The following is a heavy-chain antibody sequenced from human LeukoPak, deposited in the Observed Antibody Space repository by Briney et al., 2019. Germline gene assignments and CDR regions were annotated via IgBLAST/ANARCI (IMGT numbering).Heavy chain of an antibody. CDR1: GGSISSSSTNC. Sequence: SETLSLTCAVSGGSISSSSTNCWTWVRQPPGKGLEWIGEIYHSGATNYNPSLKSRVTMLLDKSKSQFSLKLNSVTAADTAVYYCARNGGNSDYDYWGQGTLVTVSA. CDR3: ARNGGNSDYDY. V-gene: IGHV4-4*02. J-gene: IGHJ4*02. D-gene: IGHD4-23*01. CDR2: IYHSGAT.